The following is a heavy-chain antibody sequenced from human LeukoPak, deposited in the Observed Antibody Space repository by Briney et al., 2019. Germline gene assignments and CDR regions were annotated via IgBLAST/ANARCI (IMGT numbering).Heavy chain of an antibody. CDR1: GFTFSSYA. CDR3: AKGTHFPNAFDI. D-gene: IGHD3-3*02. CDR2: ISGSGGST. J-gene: IGHJ3*02. Sequence: GRSLRLSCAASGFTFSSYAMSWVRQAPGKGLEWVSAISGSGGSTYYADSVKGRFTISRDNSKNTLYLQMNSLRAEDTAVYYCAKGTHFPNAFDIWGQGTMVTVSS. V-gene: IGHV3-23*01.